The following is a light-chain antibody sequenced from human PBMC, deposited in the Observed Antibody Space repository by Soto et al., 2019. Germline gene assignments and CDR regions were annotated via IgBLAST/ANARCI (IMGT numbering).Light chain of an antibody. Sequence: IALTQSPGTLSLSPGERATLSCRASQSVSSNYFAWYQQRRGQAPRLLLYGASSRATGVPDRFSGSGSGTAFTLTISRLEPEDFAVYYCQQYGGSPWTFGQGTKVEVK. CDR1: QSVSSNY. CDR3: QQYGGSPWT. V-gene: IGKV3-20*01. CDR2: GAS. J-gene: IGKJ1*01.